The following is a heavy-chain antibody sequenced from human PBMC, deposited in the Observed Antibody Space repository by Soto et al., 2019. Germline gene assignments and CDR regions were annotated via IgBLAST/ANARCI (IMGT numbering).Heavy chain of an antibody. Sequence: SETLSLTCTVSGGSISSGDYYWSWIRQPPGKGLEWIGYIYYSGSTYYNPSLKSRVTISVDTSKNQFSLKLSSVTAADTAVYYCASTIFGVVISWFDPWGQGTLVTVSS. J-gene: IGHJ5*02. CDR2: IYYSGST. CDR1: GGSISSGDYY. D-gene: IGHD3-3*01. CDR3: ASTIFGVVISWFDP. V-gene: IGHV4-30-4*01.